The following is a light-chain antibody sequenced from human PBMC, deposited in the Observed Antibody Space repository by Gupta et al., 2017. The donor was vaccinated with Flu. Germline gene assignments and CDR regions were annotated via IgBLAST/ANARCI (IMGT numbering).Light chain of an antibody. V-gene: IGLV2-14*01. CDR1: SSDVGGYNY. Sequence: QSALTQPASVSGSPGQSITISCTGTSSDVGGYNYVSWYQQHPGKAPKLMIYEVSNRPSGVSNRFSGSKSGNTASLTLSGLQADDEAEYYCSSYTGSSALVFGGGTKLTVL. CDR2: EVS. J-gene: IGLJ2*01. CDR3: SSYTGSSALV.